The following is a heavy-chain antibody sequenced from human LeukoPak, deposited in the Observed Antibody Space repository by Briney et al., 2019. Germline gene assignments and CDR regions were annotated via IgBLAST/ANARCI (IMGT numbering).Heavy chain of an antibody. CDR3: ARDRSAAPADY. J-gene: IGHJ4*02. CDR2: IYYSGST. V-gene: IGHV4-59*01. CDR1: GGSISSYY. Sequence: SETLSLTCTVSGGSISSYYWSWIRQPPGKGLERIGYIYYSGSTNYNPSLKSRVTISIDTSKNQFSLKLTSVTAADTAVYYCARDRSAAPADYWGQGTLVTVSS. D-gene: IGHD6-13*01.